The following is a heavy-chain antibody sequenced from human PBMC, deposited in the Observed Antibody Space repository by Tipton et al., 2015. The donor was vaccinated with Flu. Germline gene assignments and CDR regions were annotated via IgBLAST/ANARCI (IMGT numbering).Heavy chain of an antibody. D-gene: IGHD2-15*01. CDR2: ISGNGGST. V-gene: IGHV3-23*01. J-gene: IGHJ2*01. CDR1: GFTFSNYV. Sequence: SLRLSCAASGFTFSNYVMSWVRQAPEKGPEWVSVISGNGGSTYYAASVKGRFTISRDNSKNTLYLQMIGLRAEDTAVYYCAAHVAVANNYWYFDLWGRGTLVPVSS. CDR3: AAHVAVANNYWYFDL.